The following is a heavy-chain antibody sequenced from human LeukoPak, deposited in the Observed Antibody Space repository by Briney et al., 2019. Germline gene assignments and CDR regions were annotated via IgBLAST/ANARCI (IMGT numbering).Heavy chain of an antibody. Sequence: GGSLRLSCAASGFTFSSYSMNWVRQAPGKGLEGVSSISSSSSYIYYADSVEGRFTISRDNAKNSLYLQMNSLRAEDTAVYYCARDDTYYYDSSGYYPMDYWGQGTLVTVSS. CDR2: ISSSSSYI. J-gene: IGHJ4*02. D-gene: IGHD3-22*01. V-gene: IGHV3-21*01. CDR3: ARDDTYYYDSSGYYPMDY. CDR1: GFTFSSYS.